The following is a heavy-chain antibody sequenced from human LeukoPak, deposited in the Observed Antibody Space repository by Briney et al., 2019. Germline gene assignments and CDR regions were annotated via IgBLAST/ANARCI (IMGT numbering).Heavy chain of an antibody. CDR3: ARDYGGNTVLDY. Sequence: PGGSLRLSCAASGSTVSSNYMSWVRQAPGKGLEWVSVIYSGGSTYYADSVKGRFTISRDNSENTLYLQMNSLRAEDTAVYYCARDYGGNTVLDYWGQGTLVTVSS. V-gene: IGHV3-66*02. CDR1: GSTVSSNY. J-gene: IGHJ4*02. D-gene: IGHD4-23*01. CDR2: IYSGGST.